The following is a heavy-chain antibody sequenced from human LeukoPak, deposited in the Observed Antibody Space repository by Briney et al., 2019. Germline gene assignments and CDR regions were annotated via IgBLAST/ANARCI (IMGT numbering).Heavy chain of an antibody. V-gene: IGHV1-18*01. J-gene: IGHJ6*03. CDR2: ISTYNGNR. CDR3: AKTTVTSEDYYYYYMDV. CDR1: GYTFNSYG. Sequence: ASVKVSCKASGYTFNSYGISWVRQAPGQGLEWVGWISTYNGNRKYGKKLQGRVTMTTDTSTSTAYMELRSLRSDDTAVYYCAKTTVTSEDYYYYYMDVWGKGTTVTVSS. D-gene: IGHD4-17*01.